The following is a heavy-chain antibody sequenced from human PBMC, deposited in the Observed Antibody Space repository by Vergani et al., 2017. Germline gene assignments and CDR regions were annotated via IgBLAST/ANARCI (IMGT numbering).Heavy chain of an antibody. CDR2: ISYDGSNK. CDR1: GFTFSSYG. V-gene: IGHV3-30*18. J-gene: IGHJ4*02. CDR3: AKEXYDFWSGYYKYFDY. D-gene: IGHD3-3*01. Sequence: QVQLVESGGGVVQPGRSLRLSCAASGFTFSSYGMHWVRQAPGKGLEWVAVISYDGSNKYYADSVKGRFTISRDNSKNTLYLQMNSLRAEDTAVYYCAKEXYDFWSGYYKYFDYWGQGTLVTVSS.